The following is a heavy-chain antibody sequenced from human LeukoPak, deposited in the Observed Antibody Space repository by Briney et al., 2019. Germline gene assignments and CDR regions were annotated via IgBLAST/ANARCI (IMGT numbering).Heavy chain of an antibody. J-gene: IGHJ5*02. CDR1: GYTFTSYD. CDR2: MNPNSGNT. Sequence: ASVKVSCKASGYTFTSYDINWVRQATGQGLEWMGWMNPNSGNTGYAQKFQGRVAMTRNTSISTAYMELSSLRSEDTAVYYCARRRQTHRKRFNPWGQGTLVTVSS. D-gene: IGHD6-25*01. CDR3: ARRRQTHRKRFNP. V-gene: IGHV1-8*01.